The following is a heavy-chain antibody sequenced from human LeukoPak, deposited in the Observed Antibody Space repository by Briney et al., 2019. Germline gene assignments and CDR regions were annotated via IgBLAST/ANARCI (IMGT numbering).Heavy chain of an antibody. CDR1: GFTVSNNY. J-gene: IGHJ4*02. CDR2: IYSGGNT. V-gene: IGHV3-53*01. CDR3: ASGEWPHDY. D-gene: IGHD3-10*01. Sequence: PGGSLRLSCAASGFTVSNNYMNWVRQAPGKGLEWVSVIYSGGNTYYADSVKGRFTISRDNSKNTLYLQTNNLRAEDTAVYSCASGEWPHDYWGQGTLVTVSS.